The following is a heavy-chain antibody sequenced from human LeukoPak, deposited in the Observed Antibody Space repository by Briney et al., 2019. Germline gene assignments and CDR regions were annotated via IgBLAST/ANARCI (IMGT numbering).Heavy chain of an antibody. J-gene: IGHJ4*02. CDR3: ASGDGFDF. CDR1: GFTFSTYW. Sequence: PGGSLTLSCTTSGFTFSTYWMSWVRQAPGKGLEWVANIKQDGSEKYYVDSVKGRFTISRDNARNSLYLQMNSLQAEDTAVYYCASGDGFDFWGLGTLVTLSS. CDR2: IKQDGSEK. V-gene: IGHV3-7*01.